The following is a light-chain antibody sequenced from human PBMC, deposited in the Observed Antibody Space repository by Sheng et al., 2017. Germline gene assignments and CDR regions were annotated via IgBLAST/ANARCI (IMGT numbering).Light chain of an antibody. V-gene: IGLV3-25*03. Sequence: SYELTQPPSLSVSPGQTARITLLWRWRCQSNMLTGTSGSQARPLYLVIRKDTERPSGIPERFSGSSSGTKVNVTISGVQAEDEADYYCQSADSSDTFLPIFGGGTKLTV. CDR2: KDT. J-gene: IGLJ2*01. CDR3: QSADSSDTFLPI. CDR1: RCQSN.